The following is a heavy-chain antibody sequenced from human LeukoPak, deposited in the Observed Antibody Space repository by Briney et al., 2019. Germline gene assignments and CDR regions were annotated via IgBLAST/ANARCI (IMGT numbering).Heavy chain of an antibody. D-gene: IGHD6-19*01. CDR3: AKSNSGWYVPPSD. V-gene: IGHV3-30*18. J-gene: IGHJ4*02. CDR2: ISYDGSNA. Sequence: PWRSLRLSCAVSGFAFSDYGMHWVRQAPGKGLEWVAVISYDGSNAYYAVSVKGRFTISRDNSKDTLYLQMNSLRAEDTAVYYCAKSNSGWYVPPSDWGQGALVTVSS. CDR1: GFAFSDYG.